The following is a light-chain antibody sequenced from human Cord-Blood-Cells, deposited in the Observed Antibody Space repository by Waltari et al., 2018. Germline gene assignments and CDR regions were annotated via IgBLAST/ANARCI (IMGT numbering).Light chain of an antibody. CDR2: AAS. J-gene: IGKJ2*01. V-gene: IGKV1-39*01. Sequence: DIDMTHSRSSLHAYVVDRVVITCRACQSISSDLDWYQQKPGKAPQLLIYAASTLQSGVPSRFSGSGSGTDFTLTISSLQPEDFATYYCQQNYSTPYTFGQGTKLEIK. CDR1: QSISSD. CDR3: QQNYSTPYT.